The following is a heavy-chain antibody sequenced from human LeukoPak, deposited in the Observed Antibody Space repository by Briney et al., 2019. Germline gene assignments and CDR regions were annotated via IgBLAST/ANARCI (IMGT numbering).Heavy chain of an antibody. CDR1: GASIRSHY. D-gene: IGHD3-22*01. Sequence: SETLSLTCTVSGASIRSHYWSWIRQPPGKGLEWIGYMYYSGNSNYNPSLKSRVTMSVDPSKNQFSLKLTSVTVADTATYYCVRQGTNSGYYLLDHWGQGHPVIVSS. CDR2: MYYSGNS. V-gene: IGHV4-59*08. J-gene: IGHJ4*02. CDR3: VRQGTNSGYYLLDH.